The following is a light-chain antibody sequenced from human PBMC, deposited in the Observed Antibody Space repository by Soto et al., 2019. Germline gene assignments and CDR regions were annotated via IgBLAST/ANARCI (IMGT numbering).Light chain of an antibody. CDR1: QGISDY. CDR3: QKYNSAPWT. CDR2: AAS. Sequence: DNRITQSPSSLSASVGDRVTITCRASQGISDYLAWYQQKQGKVPKLLIYAASTLHSGVPSRFSGSGSGTDFTLTISSLQPEDVATYYCQKYNSAPWTFGQGTKVEMK. J-gene: IGKJ1*01. V-gene: IGKV1-27*01.